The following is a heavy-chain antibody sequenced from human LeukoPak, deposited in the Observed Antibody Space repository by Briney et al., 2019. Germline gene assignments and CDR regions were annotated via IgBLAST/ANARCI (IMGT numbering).Heavy chain of an antibody. Sequence: SQTLSLTCTVSGGSISSGSYYWSWIRQPAGKGLEWIGSIYYSGNIYYNPSLKSRVTISVDTSKNQFSLKLNSVTAADTAVYYCARNKAAAGPDYWGQGTLVTVSS. CDR3: ARNKAAAGPDY. J-gene: IGHJ4*02. V-gene: IGHV4-39*07. CDR2: IYYSGNI. CDR1: GGSISSGSYY. D-gene: IGHD6-13*01.